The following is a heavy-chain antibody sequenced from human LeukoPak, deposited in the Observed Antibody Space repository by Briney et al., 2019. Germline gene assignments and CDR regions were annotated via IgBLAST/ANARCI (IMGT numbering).Heavy chain of an antibody. J-gene: IGHJ5*02. CDR3: ARDRVSQKNWFDP. Sequence: SETLSLTCTVSGGSISSGGYYWSWIRQHPGKGLEWLGYIYYSGSTYYNPSLKSRVTISVDTSKNQFSLKLSSVTAADTAVYYCARDRVSQKNWFDPWGQGTLVTVSS. CDR2: IYYSGST. CDR1: GGSISSGGYY. V-gene: IGHV4-31*03.